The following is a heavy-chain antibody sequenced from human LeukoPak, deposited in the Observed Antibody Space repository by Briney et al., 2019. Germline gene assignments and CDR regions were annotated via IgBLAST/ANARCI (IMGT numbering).Heavy chain of an antibody. CDR3: AKALAYGSGSYSAFDI. D-gene: IGHD3-10*01. CDR2: IRGSGGST. V-gene: IGHV3-23*01. CDR1: GSTFTSYA. Sequence: GGSLRLSCAASGSTFTSYAMSWARQAPGKGLEWVSAIRGSGGSTYYADSVKGRFTISRDNSKNTLYLQINSLRAEDTAVYYCAKALAYGSGSYSAFDIWGQGTMDTVSS. J-gene: IGHJ3*02.